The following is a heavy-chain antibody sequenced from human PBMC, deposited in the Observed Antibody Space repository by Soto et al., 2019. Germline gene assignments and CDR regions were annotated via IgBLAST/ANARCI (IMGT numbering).Heavy chain of an antibody. CDR2: IDWDDDK. Sequence: SGPTLVNTTQTLTLTCTFAGFSLSTSGMCVSWIRQPPGKALEWLALIDWDDDKYYSTSLKTRLTISKDTSKNQVVLTMTNMDPVDTATYYCARIRYSSSSSPYYYGMDVWGQGTTVTVSS. CDR1: GFSLSTSGMC. J-gene: IGHJ6*02. CDR3: ARIRYSSSSSPYYYGMDV. D-gene: IGHD6-6*01. V-gene: IGHV2-70*01.